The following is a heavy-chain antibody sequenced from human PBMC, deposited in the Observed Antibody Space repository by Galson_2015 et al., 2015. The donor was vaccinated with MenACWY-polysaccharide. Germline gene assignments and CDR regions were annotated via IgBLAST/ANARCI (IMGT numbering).Heavy chain of an antibody. V-gene: IGHV3-33*01. Sequence: SLRLSCAASTVTFRGSGMHWVRQAPGKGLERVAVIQYDAVYKQYLDSVKGRFSVSRHNSKSTLYLEMNNLRAEDTALYYCAREGSRIVFHAFDTWGRGTMVIVSS. CDR3: AREGSRIVFHAFDT. D-gene: IGHD3-10*02. CDR1: TVTFRGSG. CDR2: IQYDAVYK. J-gene: IGHJ3*02.